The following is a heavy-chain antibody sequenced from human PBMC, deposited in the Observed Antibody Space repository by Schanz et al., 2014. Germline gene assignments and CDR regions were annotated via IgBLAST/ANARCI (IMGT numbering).Heavy chain of an antibody. CDR2: IENNANGATT. D-gene: IGHD3-10*01. J-gene: IGHJ3*01. CDR1: GFTFSRHA. V-gene: IGHV3-15*04. Sequence: EVQLVESGGGLVQPGGSLRLSCAASGFTFSRHAMSWVRQAPGKGLEWVGHIENNANGATTDYAAPVKGRFTVSRDDSRNTLYLQMNSLKTDDTAVYFCAAIHYRDGITAWGQGTMVSVSS. CDR3: AAIHYRDGITA.